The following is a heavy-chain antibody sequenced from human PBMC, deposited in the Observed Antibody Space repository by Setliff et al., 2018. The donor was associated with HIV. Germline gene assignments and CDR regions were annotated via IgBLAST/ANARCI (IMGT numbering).Heavy chain of an antibody. CDR1: GGSISSHY. Sequence: SETLSLTCSFSGGSISSHYWSWIRQTPGKGLEWIGTIYNAGRISYNPSLRSRVTFSVDPSQNQFALVLRSVTAADTAVYYCARPGSSSSYYAMDVWGQGTTVTVSS. J-gene: IGHJ6*02. D-gene: IGHD3-10*01. V-gene: IGHV4-59*11. CDR2: IYNAGRI. CDR3: ARPGSSSSYYAMDV.